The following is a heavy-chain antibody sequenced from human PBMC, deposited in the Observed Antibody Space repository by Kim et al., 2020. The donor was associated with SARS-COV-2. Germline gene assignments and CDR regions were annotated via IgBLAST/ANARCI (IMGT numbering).Heavy chain of an antibody. Sequence: TYYTPSLKRRVTISVDTSKNQFSLRLSSVTAAATAVDYCARVIGWGWFDPWGQGTLVTVSS. D-gene: IGHD2-21*01. CDR2: T. V-gene: IGHV4-39*07. CDR3: ARVIGWGWFDP. J-gene: IGHJ5*02.